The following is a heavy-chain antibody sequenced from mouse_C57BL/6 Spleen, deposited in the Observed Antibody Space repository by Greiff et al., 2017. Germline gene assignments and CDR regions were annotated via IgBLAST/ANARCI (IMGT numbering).Heavy chain of an antibody. Sequence: VQLQQSGADLARPGASVKLSCKASGYTFTSYTMHWVKQRPGQGLEWIGYINPSSGYTKYNQKFKDKATLTASKSSSTAYMQLSSLTSEDSEVYYCARSGGNYPYYDMDYWGQGTSVTVSS. D-gene: IGHD2-1*01. V-gene: IGHV1-4*01. CDR2: INPSSGYT. CDR1: GYTFTSYT. J-gene: IGHJ4*01. CDR3: ARSGGNYPYYDMDY.